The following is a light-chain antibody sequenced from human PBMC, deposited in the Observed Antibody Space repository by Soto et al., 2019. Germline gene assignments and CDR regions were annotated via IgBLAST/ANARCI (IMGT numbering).Light chain of an antibody. V-gene: IGLV2-14*01. CDR1: SSDVGGNNY. CDR3: SSYTSSSTVV. CDR2: DVS. Sequence: QSALTQPASVSGSPGQPITISCPGTSSDVGGNNYVSWYQQHPGKAPKLMIYDVSNRPSGVSNRFSGSKSGNTASLTISGLQAEDEADYYCSSYTSSSTVVFGGGTKLTVL. J-gene: IGLJ2*01.